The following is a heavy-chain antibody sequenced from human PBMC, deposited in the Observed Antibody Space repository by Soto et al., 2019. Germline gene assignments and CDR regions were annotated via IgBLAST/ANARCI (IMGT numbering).Heavy chain of an antibody. CDR3: AGGRHGDYGGRVDP. CDR1: GGSFSGYY. V-gene: IGHV4-34*01. Sequence: QVQLQQWGAGLLKPSETLSLTCAVYGGSFSGYYWSWIRQPPGKGLEWIGEINHSGSTNYNPYLKRRVTISVHTPKNHGSLKLSSVTAADTAVYDCAGGRHGDYGGRVDPWGQGTLVTVAT. D-gene: IGHD4-17*01. J-gene: IGHJ5*02. CDR2: INHSGST.